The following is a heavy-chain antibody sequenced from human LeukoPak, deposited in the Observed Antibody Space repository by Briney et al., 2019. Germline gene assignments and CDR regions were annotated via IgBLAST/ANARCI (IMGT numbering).Heavy chain of an antibody. V-gene: IGHV3-30-3*01. CDR1: GFTFSSYA. CDR3: AKGGYSSGWRNYFDY. Sequence: GGSLRLSCAASGFTFSSYAMHGVRQAPGKGLGGVAVISYDGSNKYYADSVKGRFTISRDNSKDTLYLQMNSLRAEDTAVYYCAKGGYSSGWRNYFDYWGQGTLVTVSS. J-gene: IGHJ4*02. CDR2: ISYDGSNK. D-gene: IGHD6-19*01.